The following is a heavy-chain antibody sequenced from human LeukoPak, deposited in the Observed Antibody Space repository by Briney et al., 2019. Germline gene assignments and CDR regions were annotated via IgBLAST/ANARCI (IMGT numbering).Heavy chain of an antibody. CDR1: GGSFSGYY. J-gene: IGHJ3*02. CDR3: AKHLSYYDSVPGDAFDI. V-gene: IGHV4-34*01. Sequence: PSETLSLTCAVYGGSFSGYYWSWIRQPPGKGLEWIGEINHSGSTNYNPSLKSRVTISVDTSKNQFSLKLSSVTAADTAVYYCAKHLSYYDSVPGDAFDIWGQGTMVTVSS. CDR2: INHSGST. D-gene: IGHD3-22*01.